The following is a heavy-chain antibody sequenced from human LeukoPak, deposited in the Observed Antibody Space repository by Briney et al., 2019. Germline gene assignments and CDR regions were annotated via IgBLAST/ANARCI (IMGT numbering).Heavy chain of an antibody. CDR3: ARIQTGDFDY. Sequence: GGSLRLSCAASGFTFSSYEMNWVRQAPGKGLEWVSYISSSGSTIYYADSVKGRFTISRDNAKNSPYLQMNSLRAEDTAVYYCARIQTGDFDYWGQGTLVTVSS. V-gene: IGHV3-48*03. CDR2: ISSSGSTI. CDR1: GFTFSSYE. D-gene: IGHD7-27*01. J-gene: IGHJ4*02.